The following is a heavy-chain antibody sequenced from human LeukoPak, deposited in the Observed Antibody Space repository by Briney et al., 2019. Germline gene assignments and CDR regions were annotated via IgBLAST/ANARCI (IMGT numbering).Heavy chain of an antibody. Sequence: PGGSLRLSCAASGFTFSSHGMHWVRQAPGKGLERVAVISSDGRNQYYADSVKGRFTISRDNSKNTLILQMNSLRAEDTAEYYCARGDDYGGAWYYFDYWGQGTLVTVSS. CDR3: ARGDDYGGAWYYFDY. V-gene: IGHV3-30*03. CDR2: ISSDGRNQ. D-gene: IGHD4-23*01. J-gene: IGHJ4*02. CDR1: GFTFSSHG.